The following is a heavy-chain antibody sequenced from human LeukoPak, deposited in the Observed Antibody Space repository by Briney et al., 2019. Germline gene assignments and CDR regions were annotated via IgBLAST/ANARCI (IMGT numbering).Heavy chain of an antibody. CDR2: INWNGGST. Sequence: GGSLRLSCAASGFTFDDYGMSWVRQAPGKGLEWVSGINWNGGSTGYADSVKGRFTISRDNAKNSLYLQMNSLRAEDTAVYYCARDNKDYDYVWGSYRATTKNDYWGQGTLVTVSS. J-gene: IGHJ4*02. V-gene: IGHV3-20*04. D-gene: IGHD3-16*02. CDR1: GFTFDDYG. CDR3: ARDNKDYDYVWGSYRATTKNDY.